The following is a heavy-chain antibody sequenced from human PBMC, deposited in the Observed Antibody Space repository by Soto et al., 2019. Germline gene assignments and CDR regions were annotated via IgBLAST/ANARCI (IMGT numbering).Heavy chain of an antibody. CDR3: AKNSYYYDSSGYYAD. Sequence: EVQLLESGGGLVQPGGSLRLSCAASGFTLSSYAMSWVRQAPGKGLEWVSAISGSGGSTYYADSVKGRFTISRDNSKNTLYLQMNSLRAEDTAVYYCAKNSYYYDSSGYYADWGQGTLVTVSS. CDR1: GFTLSSYA. CDR2: ISGSGGST. D-gene: IGHD3-22*01. V-gene: IGHV3-23*01. J-gene: IGHJ4*02.